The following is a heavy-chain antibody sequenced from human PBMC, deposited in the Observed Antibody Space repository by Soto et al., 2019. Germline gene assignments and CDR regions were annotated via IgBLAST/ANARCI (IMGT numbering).Heavy chain of an antibody. V-gene: IGHV5-51*01. CDR2: IYPGDSDT. D-gene: IGHD3-10*01. J-gene: IGHJ6*02. Sequence: PGESLKISCKGSGYSFTSYWIGWVRQMPGKGLEWMGIIYPGDSDTRYSPSFQGQVTISADKSISTAYLQWSSLKASDTAMYYCARRMVRGVISSHYYGMDVWGQGTTVTVSS. CDR1: GYSFTSYW. CDR3: ARRMVRGVISSHYYGMDV.